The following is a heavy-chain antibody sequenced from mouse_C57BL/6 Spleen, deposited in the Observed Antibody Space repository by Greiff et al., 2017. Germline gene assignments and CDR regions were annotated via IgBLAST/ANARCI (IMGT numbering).Heavy chain of an antibody. V-gene: IGHV2-2*01. CDR3: ARKGGYYYGGYFDV. D-gene: IGHD1-1*01. J-gene: IGHJ1*03. CDR2: IWSGGST. Sequence: QVQLKQSGPGLVQPSQSLSITCTVSGFSLTSYGVHWVRPSPGKGLEWLGVIWSGGSTDSNAAFISRLSICKNNSKSQVFFKMNRLQADDTAIYYCARKGGYYYGGYFDVWGTGTTVTVSS. CDR1: GFSLTSYG.